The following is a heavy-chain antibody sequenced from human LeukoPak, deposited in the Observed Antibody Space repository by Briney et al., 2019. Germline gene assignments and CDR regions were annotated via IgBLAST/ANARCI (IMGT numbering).Heavy chain of an antibody. CDR1: GFTFSSYS. D-gene: IGHD3-9*01. Sequence: PGGSLRHSCAASGFTFSSYSMNWVRQAPGKGLEWVSSISSSSSYIYYADSVKGRFTISRDNAKNSLYLQMNSLRAEDTAVYYCARDRDYDILTGYGFDAFDIWGQGTMVTVSS. J-gene: IGHJ3*02. CDR3: ARDRDYDILTGYGFDAFDI. V-gene: IGHV3-21*01. CDR2: ISSSSSYI.